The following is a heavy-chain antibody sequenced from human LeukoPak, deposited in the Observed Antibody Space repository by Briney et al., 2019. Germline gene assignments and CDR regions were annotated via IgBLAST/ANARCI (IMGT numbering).Heavy chain of an antibody. CDR1: GFTFNSYA. Sequence: GGSLRLSCEASGFTFNSYAMAWVRQAPGKGLEWVAVISYDGRNKHYPDSVKGRFTISRDISTDTLWLQMDSLRTEDTAVYYCAKGPLRGTAAAIDYWGQGTLVTVSS. J-gene: IGHJ4*02. CDR2: ISYDGRNK. CDR3: AKGPLRGTAAAIDY. V-gene: IGHV3-30*18. D-gene: IGHD2-2*01.